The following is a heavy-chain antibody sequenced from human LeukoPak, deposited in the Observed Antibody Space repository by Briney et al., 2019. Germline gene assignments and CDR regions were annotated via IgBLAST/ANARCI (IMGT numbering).Heavy chain of an antibody. CDR2: MKQDGSEI. Sequence: PGGSLRLSCAASRFTFSNYWMSWVRQAPGKGLEWVANMKQDGSEINYVDSVKGRFTISRDNAKNSLYLQMNSLRVEDTAVYYCAKDRGDSSGYSTYTLDYWGQGTLVTVSS. J-gene: IGHJ4*02. CDR1: RFTFSNYW. V-gene: IGHV3-7*01. D-gene: IGHD3-22*01. CDR3: AKDRGDSSGYSTYTLDY.